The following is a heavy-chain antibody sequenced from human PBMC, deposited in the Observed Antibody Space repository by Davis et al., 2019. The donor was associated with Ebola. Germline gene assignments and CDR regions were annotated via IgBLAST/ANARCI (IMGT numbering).Heavy chain of an antibody. J-gene: IGHJ6*02. V-gene: IGHV4-34*01. Sequence: MPSETLSPTCAVYGGSFSGYYSSWNRQLPGKGREWIGEINHSGSTNYNPSLKSRVTISVDTSKNQFSLKLSSVTAADTAVYYCARDIVVVPAAMHYYYGMDVWGQGTTVTVSS. CDR1: GGSFSGYY. CDR3: ARDIVVVPAAMHYYYGMDV. D-gene: IGHD2-2*01. CDR2: INHSGST.